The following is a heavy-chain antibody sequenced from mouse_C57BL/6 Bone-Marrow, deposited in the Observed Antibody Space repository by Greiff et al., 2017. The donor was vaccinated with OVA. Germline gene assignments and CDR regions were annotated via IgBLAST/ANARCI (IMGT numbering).Heavy chain of an antibody. J-gene: IGHJ2*01. D-gene: IGHD1-1*01. Sequence: VKLQQPGAELVKPGASVKVSCKASGYTFTSYWMHWVKQRPGQGLEWIGRIHPSDSDTNYNQKFKGKATLTVDKSSSTAYMQLSSLTSEDSAVYYGAIGGYYQKDYFDYWGQGTTLTVSS. CDR2: IHPSDSDT. V-gene: IGHV1-74*01. CDR3: AIGGYYQKDYFDY. CDR1: GYTFTSYW.